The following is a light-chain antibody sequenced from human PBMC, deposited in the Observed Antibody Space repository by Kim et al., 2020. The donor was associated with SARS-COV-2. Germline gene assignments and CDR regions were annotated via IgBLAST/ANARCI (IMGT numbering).Light chain of an antibody. CDR1: KLGDKY. CDR2: EDI. J-gene: IGLJ3*02. Sequence: VSRGKTASISCSGDKLGDKYACWYQQKTPGQAPVLVIYEDIKRPSGIPERFSGSNSGNTATLTISGTQAIDEADYYCQAWDGSAWVFGGGTQLTVL. V-gene: IGLV3-1*01. CDR3: QAWDGSAWV.